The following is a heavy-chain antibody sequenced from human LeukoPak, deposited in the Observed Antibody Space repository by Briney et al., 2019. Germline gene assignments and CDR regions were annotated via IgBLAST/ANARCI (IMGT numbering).Heavy chain of an antibody. J-gene: IGHJ4*02. CDR2: ISYDGSNK. CDR3: ARDNGYSSSTELYYFGY. V-gene: IGHV3-30-3*01. CDR1: GFTFSSYA. Sequence: GRSLRLSCAASGFTFSSYAMHWVRQAPGKGLEWVAVISYDGSNKYYADSVKGRFTISRDNSKNTLYLQMNSVRAEDTAVYYCARDNGYSSSTELYYFGYWGQGTLVTVSS. D-gene: IGHD6-6*01.